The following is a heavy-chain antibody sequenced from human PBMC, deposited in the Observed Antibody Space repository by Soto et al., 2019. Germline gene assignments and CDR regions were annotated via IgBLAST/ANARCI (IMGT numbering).Heavy chain of an antibody. CDR3: ARLLGGSYAGPWFDP. CDR1: GGSISSSSYY. J-gene: IGHJ5*02. V-gene: IGHV4-39*01. CDR2: IYYSGST. D-gene: IGHD1-26*01. Sequence: QLQLQESGPGLVKPSETLSLTCTVSGGSISSSSYYWGWIRQPPGKGLEWIGSIYYSGSTYYNPSLKSRVTISVDTSKNQFSLKLSSVTAADTAVYYCARLLGGSYAGPWFDPWGQGTLVTVSS.